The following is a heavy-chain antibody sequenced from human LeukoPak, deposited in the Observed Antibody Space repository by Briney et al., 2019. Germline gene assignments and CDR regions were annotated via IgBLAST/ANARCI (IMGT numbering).Heavy chain of an antibody. J-gene: IGHJ5*02. CDR1: GGSISTYY. Sequence: MASETLSLTCTVSGGSISTYYWSWIRQPPGKGLEWIGYIYYSGNSNYNTSLKSRVTISVDTSKNQFSLKLSSVTAAATAVYYCAGLGASGNGYLSWFDPWGQGTLVTVSS. CDR2: IYYSGNS. D-gene: IGHD3-22*01. CDR3: AGLGASGNGYLSWFDP. V-gene: IGHV4-59*01.